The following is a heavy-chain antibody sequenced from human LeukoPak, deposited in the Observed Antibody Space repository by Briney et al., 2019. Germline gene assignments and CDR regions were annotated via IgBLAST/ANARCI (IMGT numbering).Heavy chain of an antibody. CDR1: GYSISSGYY. CDR3: ARLPVKLLWFGESPST. D-gene: IGHD3-10*01. V-gene: IGHV4-38-2*02. CDR2: INHSGST. Sequence: SETLSLTCTVSGYSISSGYYWGWIRQPPGKGLEWIGEINHSGSTNYNPSLKSRVTISVDTSKNQFSLKLSSVTAADTAVYYCARLPVKLLWFGESPSTWGQGTLVTVSS. J-gene: IGHJ5*02.